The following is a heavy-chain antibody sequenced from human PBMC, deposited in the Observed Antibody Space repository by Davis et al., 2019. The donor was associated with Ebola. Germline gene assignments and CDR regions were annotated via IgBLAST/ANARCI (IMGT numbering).Heavy chain of an antibody. J-gene: IGHJ5*02. V-gene: IGHV5-51*01. D-gene: IGHD2-2*01. Sequence: GESLKISCKGSGYSFTSYWIGWVRQMPGKGLEWMGIIYPGDSDTRYSPSFQGQVTISADKSISTAYLQWSSLKASDTAMYYCARRISTCSRTSCSHWFDPWGQGTLVTVSS. CDR3: ARRISTCSRTSCSHWFDP. CDR2: IYPGDSDT. CDR1: GYSFTSYW.